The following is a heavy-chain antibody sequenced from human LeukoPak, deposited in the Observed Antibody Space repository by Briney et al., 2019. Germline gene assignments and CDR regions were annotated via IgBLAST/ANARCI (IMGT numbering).Heavy chain of an antibody. J-gene: IGHJ1*01. CDR1: GFTISDYH. D-gene: IGHD2-8*01. CDR2: ISSSSSYT. V-gene: IGHV3-11*06. Sequence: PGGSLRLSCAASGFTISDYHMSWIRQAPGKGLEWVSYISSSSSYTNYADSVKGRFTVSRDNAKDSLYLQMNSLRAEDTAVYYCARVNPTNSGFYAYWGQGTLVTVSS. CDR3: ARVNPTNSGFYAY.